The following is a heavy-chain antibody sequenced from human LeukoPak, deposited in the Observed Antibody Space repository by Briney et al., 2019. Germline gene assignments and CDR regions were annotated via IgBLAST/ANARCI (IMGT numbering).Heavy chain of an antibody. Sequence: GGSLRLSCAASGFAISAYEMNWFRQAPGKGLEWVSYLSDNGNAISYADSVKGRFTISRDSTKNSLYLQTNSLRAEDTAIYYCTRDSGYCDRTGCYVALDIWGHGTMVTVSS. J-gene: IGHJ3*02. V-gene: IGHV3-48*03. D-gene: IGHD2-2*01. CDR2: LSDNGNAI. CDR1: GFAISAYE. CDR3: TRDSGYCDRTGCYVALDI.